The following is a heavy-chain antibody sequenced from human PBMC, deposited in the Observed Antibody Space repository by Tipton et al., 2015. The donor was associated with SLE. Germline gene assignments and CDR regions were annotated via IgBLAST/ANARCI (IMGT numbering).Heavy chain of an antibody. CDR3: ARVPRTYYYDYSGYFDL. J-gene: IGHJ4*02. Sequence: GLVKPSETLSLTCTVSGDSIGSSDSYWSWLRQHPGKGLEWIGYIYHTRSTYYNPSLKSRVLISIDTSKSQFSLKVTSVTAADTAVYYCARVPRTYYYDYSGYFDLWGQGTLVTVSS. V-gene: IGHV4-31*03. CDR1: GDSIGSSDSY. CDR2: IYHTRST. D-gene: IGHD3-22*01.